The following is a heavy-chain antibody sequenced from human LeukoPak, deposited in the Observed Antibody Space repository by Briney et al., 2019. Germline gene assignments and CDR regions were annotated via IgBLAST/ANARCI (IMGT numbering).Heavy chain of an antibody. V-gene: IGHV4-34*01. J-gene: IGHJ5*02. CDR3: ARLPSGNWFDP. Sequence: PSETLSLTCAVYGGSFSGYYRSWIRQPPGKGLEWIGEINHSGSTNYNPSLKSRVTISVDTSKNQFSLKLSSVTAADTAVYYCARLPSGNWFDPWGQGTLVTVSS. CDR1: GGSFSGYY. CDR2: INHSGST.